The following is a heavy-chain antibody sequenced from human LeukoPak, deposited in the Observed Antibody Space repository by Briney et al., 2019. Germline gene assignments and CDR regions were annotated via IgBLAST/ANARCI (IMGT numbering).Heavy chain of an antibody. Sequence: PGGSLRLSCAASGFTFNNYAMSWVRQAPGKGLEWVSVISGSGGSTYYADSVKGRFTISRDNSRNTLYLQMNTLRAEDTAVYYCAKDSAHSYGSSHFYYGMDVWGQGTTVTVAS. V-gene: IGHV3-23*01. CDR2: ISGSGGST. CDR1: GFTFNNYA. D-gene: IGHD5-18*01. CDR3: AKDSAHSYGSSHFYYGMDV. J-gene: IGHJ6*02.